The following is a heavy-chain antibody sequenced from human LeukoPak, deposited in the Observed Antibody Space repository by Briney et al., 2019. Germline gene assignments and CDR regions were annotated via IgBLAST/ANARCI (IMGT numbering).Heavy chain of an antibody. CDR2: VFYTGST. Sequence: PSETLSLTCTVSSGSISSYHWSWIRQPPGKGLEWLGYVFYTGSTNYNPSLKSRVTISIDTSRKQFSLKLTSVTAADTAVYYCARTTINRYCSGGNCPNWFDPWGQGTLVTVSS. V-gene: IGHV4-59*01. CDR3: ARTTINRYCSGGNCPNWFDP. D-gene: IGHD2-15*01. J-gene: IGHJ5*02. CDR1: SGSISSYH.